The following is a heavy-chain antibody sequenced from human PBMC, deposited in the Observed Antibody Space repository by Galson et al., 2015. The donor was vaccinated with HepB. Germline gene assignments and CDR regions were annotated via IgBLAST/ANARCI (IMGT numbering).Heavy chain of an antibody. D-gene: IGHD3-10*01. J-gene: IGHJ3*02. Sequence: CAISGDSVSGDTSFWNWVRRSPSRGLEWLGGTYYTSQWNNDYAVSVKSRISINPDTSRNHFSLQLNSVTPDDTAVYYCARGPMARGFDIWGQGTMVTVSS. CDR1: GDSVSGDTSF. V-gene: IGHV6-1*01. CDR3: ARGPMARGFDI. CDR2: TYYTSQWNN.